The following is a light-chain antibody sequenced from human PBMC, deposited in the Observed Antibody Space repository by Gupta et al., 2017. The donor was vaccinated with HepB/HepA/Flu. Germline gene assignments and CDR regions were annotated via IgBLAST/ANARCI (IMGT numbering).Light chain of an antibody. V-gene: IGKV1-5*03. J-gene: IGKJ4*01. CDR3: QQNNKFSYHT. Sequence: DTQVIQSPSTLSASVGDTVTITCRASENINTWLAWYQQIPGKAPKLLIYQTSNLQTGVRSRFSGSGSGTEFTLTISSRQPDDYASYYCQQNNKFSYHTFGGGTKVEI. CDR1: ENINTW. CDR2: QTS.